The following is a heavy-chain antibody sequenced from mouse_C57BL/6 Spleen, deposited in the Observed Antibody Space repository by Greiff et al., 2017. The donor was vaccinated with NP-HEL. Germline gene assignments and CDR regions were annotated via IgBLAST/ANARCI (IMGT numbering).Heavy chain of an antibody. CDR2: ISYDGSN. J-gene: IGHJ4*01. D-gene: IGHD3-1*01. CDR3: ARSGHAMDY. Sequence: EVQLQQSGPGLVKPSQSLSLTCSVTGYSITSGYYWNWIRQFPGNKLEWMGYISYDGSNNYNPSLQNRISITRDTSKNQFFLKLNSVTTEDTATYYCARSGHAMDYWGQGTSVTVSS. CDR1: GYSITSGYY. V-gene: IGHV3-6*01.